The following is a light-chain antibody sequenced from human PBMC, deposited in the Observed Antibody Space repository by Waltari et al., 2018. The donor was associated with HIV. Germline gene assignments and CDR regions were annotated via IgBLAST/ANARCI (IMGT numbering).Light chain of an antibody. CDR3: SSDTTSNTYV. Sequence: QSALAQPASVSGSPGQSIPFPCTGTRSDIGTYNYVSGYQKHPDKAPKFIIYRLKSRPSGVAERFAGSKSGNTASLTISGLQAEDEADYYCSSDTTSNTYVFGRGTTVSVL. CDR2: RLK. CDR1: RSDIGTYNY. J-gene: IGLJ1*01. V-gene: IGLV2-14*01.